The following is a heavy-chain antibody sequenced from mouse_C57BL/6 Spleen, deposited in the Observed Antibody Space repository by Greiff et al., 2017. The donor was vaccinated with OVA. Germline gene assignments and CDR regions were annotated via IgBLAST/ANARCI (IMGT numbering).Heavy chain of an antibody. Sequence: EVKLMESGGGLVQPGGSLSLSCAASGFTFTDYYMSWVRQPPGKALEWLGFIRNKANGYTTEYSASVKGRFTISRDNSQSILYLQMNALRAEDSATYYCARYSLGSSPHWYFDVWGTGTTVTVSS. CDR1: GFTFTDYY. V-gene: IGHV7-3*01. CDR3: ARYSLGSSPHWYFDV. CDR2: IRNKANGYTT. J-gene: IGHJ1*03. D-gene: IGHD1-1*01.